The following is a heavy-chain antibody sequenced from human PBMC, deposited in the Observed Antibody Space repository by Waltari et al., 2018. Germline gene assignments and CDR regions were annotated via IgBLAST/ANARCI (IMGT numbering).Heavy chain of an antibody. V-gene: IGHV3-53*01. CDR2: IYSGGST. D-gene: IGHD4-17*01. Sequence: EVQLVESGGGLIQPGAALRLSCAASGFTVGSTYMRWVRHARGKGLECVSVIYSGGSTYYADSLKCRFTISRDNSKNTLYLQMNSLRAEDTAVYYCARDPPPNSGGPPPFDYWGQGTLVTVSS. CDR3: ARDPPPNSGGPPPFDY. CDR1: GFTVGSTY. J-gene: IGHJ4*02.